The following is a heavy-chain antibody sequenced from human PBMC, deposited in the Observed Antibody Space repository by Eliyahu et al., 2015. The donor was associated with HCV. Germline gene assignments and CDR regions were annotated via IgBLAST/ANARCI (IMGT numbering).Heavy chain of an antibody. CDR3: ARDLHPTYYDYIWGSYPLGY. CDR1: GFTFSSYS. CDR2: ISSSSSYI. V-gene: IGHV3-21*01. D-gene: IGHD3-16*02. J-gene: IGHJ4*02. Sequence: EVQLVESGGGLVKPGGSLRLSCAASGFTFSSYSLNWVRQAPGKGLEWVSSISSSSSYIYYADSVKGRFTISRDNAKNSLYLQMNSLRAEDTAVYYCARDLHPTYYDYIWGSYPLGYWGQGTLVTVSS.